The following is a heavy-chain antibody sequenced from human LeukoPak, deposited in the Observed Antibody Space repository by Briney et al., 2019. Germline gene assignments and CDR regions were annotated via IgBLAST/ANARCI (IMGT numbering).Heavy chain of an antibody. CDR3: ARGRYDILTGRPYAFDI. J-gene: IGHJ3*02. D-gene: IGHD3-9*01. CDR2: IYYSGST. Sequence: SETLSLTCTVSGGSISSYYWSWIRRPPGKGLEWIGYIYYSGSTNYNPSLKSRVTISVDTSKNQFSLKLSSVTAADTAVYYCARGRYDILTGRPYAFDIWGQGTMVTVSS. CDR1: GGSISSYY. V-gene: IGHV4-59*01.